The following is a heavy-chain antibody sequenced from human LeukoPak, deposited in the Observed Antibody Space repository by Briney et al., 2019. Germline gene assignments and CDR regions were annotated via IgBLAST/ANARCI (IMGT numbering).Heavy chain of an antibody. Sequence: GGSLRLSCVASGFSFRNYAIHWVCQAPGKGLEYVSVINTDGRITYYADSVKGRFTISRDNSKNTLYLQMNSLRAEDTAVYYCARDSRGIAAAVEEDDYWGQGTLVTVSS. CDR3: ARDSRGIAAAVEEDDY. CDR1: GFSFRNYA. V-gene: IGHV3-64*02. D-gene: IGHD6-13*01. J-gene: IGHJ4*02. CDR2: INTDGRIT.